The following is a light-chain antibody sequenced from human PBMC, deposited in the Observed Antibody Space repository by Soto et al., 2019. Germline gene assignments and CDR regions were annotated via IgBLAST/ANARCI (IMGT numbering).Light chain of an antibody. CDR3: QQYNNWPPIT. V-gene: IGKV3-15*01. Sequence: EIMMTQSPATLSVSPGERATLSCRASQSVSNNLAWYQQKTGQAPRLLIYYASTRATGVPARFSGSGSGTAFTLTISSLQSADFALYYCQQYNNWPPITFGQGTRLEIK. CDR1: QSVSNN. CDR2: YAS. J-gene: IGKJ5*01.